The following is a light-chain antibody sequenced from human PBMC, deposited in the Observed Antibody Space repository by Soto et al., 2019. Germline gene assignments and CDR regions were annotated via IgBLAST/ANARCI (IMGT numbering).Light chain of an antibody. CDR2: RSN. CDR3: ATWDDSLSGGEV. V-gene: IGLV1-47*01. Sequence: QSVLTQPPSASGTPGPRVTISCSGSNSSIGTNYVYWYQQLPGTAPKLLIYRSNQRPSGVPDRFSGSKSGTSASLAISGLRCEDEADYYCATWDDSLSGGEVFGGGTKLTVL. CDR1: NSSIGTNY. J-gene: IGLJ2*01.